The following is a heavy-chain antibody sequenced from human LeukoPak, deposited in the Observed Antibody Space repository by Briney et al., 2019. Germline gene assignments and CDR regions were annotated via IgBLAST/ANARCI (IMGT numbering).Heavy chain of an antibody. Sequence: SVKVSCKASGGTFSSYAIRWVRQAPGQGLEWVGGSIPIFGTANYAQKFQGRVTITADESTSTAYMELSSLRSEDTAVYYCARPRSLGYYYYYMDVWGKGTTVTVSS. V-gene: IGHV1-69*13. D-gene: IGHD7-27*01. CDR1: GGTFSSYA. J-gene: IGHJ6*03. CDR2: SIPIFGTA. CDR3: ARPRSLGYYYYYMDV.